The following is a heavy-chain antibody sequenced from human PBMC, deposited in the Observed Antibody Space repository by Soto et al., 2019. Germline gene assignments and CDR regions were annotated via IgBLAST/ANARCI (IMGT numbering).Heavy chain of an antibody. D-gene: IGHD3-10*01. CDR2: IRSKAYGGTT. CDR1: GFTFGDYA. J-gene: IGHJ6*03. CDR3: TRARDEVRGVDYYYYYMDV. V-gene: IGHV3-49*03. Sequence: GGSLRLSCTASGFTFGDYAMSWFRQAPGKGLEWVGFIRSKAYGGTTEYAASVKGRFTISRDDSKSIAYLQMNSLKTEDTAVYYCTRARDEVRGVDYYYYYMDVWGKGTTVTVSS.